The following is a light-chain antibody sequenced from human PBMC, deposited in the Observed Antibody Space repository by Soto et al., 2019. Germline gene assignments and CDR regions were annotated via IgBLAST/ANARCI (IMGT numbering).Light chain of an antibody. J-gene: IGKJ1*01. CDR3: QQFDSSVT. CDR2: GAS. CDR1: QSVSSTF. V-gene: IGKV3-20*01. Sequence: EIVLTQSPGSLSLSPGERATLSCRASQSVSSTFFAWYRQRPGQAPRLLMYGASSRATGIPERFSGSGSGTDFTLTISRLEPEDFAVYYCQQFDSSVTFGHGNKVEIK.